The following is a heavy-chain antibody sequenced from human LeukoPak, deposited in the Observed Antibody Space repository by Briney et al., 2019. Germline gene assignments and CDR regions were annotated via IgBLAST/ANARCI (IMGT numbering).Heavy chain of an antibody. D-gene: IGHD4-17*01. CDR2: INHSGST. J-gene: IGHJ4*02. CDR3: ARGDYGDYEFDY. Sequence: SETRSLTCAVYGGSFSGYYWSWIRQPPGKGLEWIGEINHSGSTNYNPSLKSRVTISVDTSKNQFSLKLSSVTAADTAVYYCARGDYGDYEFDYWGQGTLVTVSS. CDR1: GGSFSGYY. V-gene: IGHV4-34*01.